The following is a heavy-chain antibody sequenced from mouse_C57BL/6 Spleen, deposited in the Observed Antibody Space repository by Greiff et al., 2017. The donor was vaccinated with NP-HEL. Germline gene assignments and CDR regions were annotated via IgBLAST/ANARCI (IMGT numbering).Heavy chain of an antibody. D-gene: IGHD3-2*02. V-gene: IGHV1-82*01. CDR3: ARERGQGFDY. CDR1: GYAFSSSW. J-gene: IGHJ2*01. Sequence: VQLQQSGPELVKPGASVKISCKASGYAFSSSWMNWVKQRPGKGLEWIGRIYPGDGDTNYNGKFKGKATLTADKSSSTAYMQRSSLTSEDSAVYFCARERGQGFDYGGQGTTLTVSS. CDR2: IYPGDGDT.